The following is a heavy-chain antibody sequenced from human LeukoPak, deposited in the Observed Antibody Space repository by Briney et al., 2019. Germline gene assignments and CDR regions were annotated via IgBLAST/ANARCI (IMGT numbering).Heavy chain of an antibody. CDR2: INPNSGGT. D-gene: IGHD2-2*01. CDR3: ARDFEYCSSTSCSDAFDI. Sequence: GASVKVSCKASGYTFTSYYMHWVRQAPGQGLEWMGWINPNSGGTNYAQKFQGRVTMTRDTSISTAYMELSRLRSDDTAVYYCARDFEYCSSTSCSDAFDIWGQGTMVTVSS. V-gene: IGHV1-2*02. J-gene: IGHJ3*02. CDR1: GYTFTSYY.